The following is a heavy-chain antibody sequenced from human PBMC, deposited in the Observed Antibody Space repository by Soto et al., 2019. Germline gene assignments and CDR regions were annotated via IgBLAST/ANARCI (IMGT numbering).Heavy chain of an antibody. CDR2: ISSSSSYI. D-gene: IGHD4-17*01. Sequence: PGGSLRVSCAASGFTFSSYSMNWVRQAPGRGLEWVSSISSSSSYIYYADSVKGRFTISRDNAKNSLYLQMNSLRAEDTAVYYCARDRVVTTEDAFDIWGQGTMVTVSS. CDR3: ARDRVVTTEDAFDI. J-gene: IGHJ3*02. V-gene: IGHV3-21*01. CDR1: GFTFSSYS.